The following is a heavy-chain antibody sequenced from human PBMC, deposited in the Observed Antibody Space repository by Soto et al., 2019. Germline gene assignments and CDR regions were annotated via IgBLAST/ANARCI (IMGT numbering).Heavy chain of an antibody. CDR3: ARGRSMATSLLSAEYFQL. CDR2: IFSSGGT. V-gene: IGHV4-31*03. CDR1: GGSLSSGGHY. J-gene: IGHJ1*01. D-gene: IGHD3-3*02. Sequence: QVQLQESGPGLVKPSQTLSLTCTVSGGSLSSGGHYWSWIRQHPGKGLEWIGYIFSSGGTYYNPSVKSRLTISIDTSKKQFSLKLTSVTAADTAVYYCARGRSMATSLLSAEYFQLWGQGTLVTVSS.